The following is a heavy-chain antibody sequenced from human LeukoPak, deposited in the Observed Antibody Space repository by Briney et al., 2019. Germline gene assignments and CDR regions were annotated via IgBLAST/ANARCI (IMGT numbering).Heavy chain of an antibody. J-gene: IGHJ4*02. CDR2: INPNSGGT. CDR1: GYTFTGYY. V-gene: IGHV1-2*02. D-gene: IGHD4-17*01. CDR3: ARATYGDYGCFDY. Sequence: GASVTVSCKASGYTFTGYYMHRVRQAPGQGLEWMGWINPNSGGTNYAQKFQGRVTMTRDTPISTAYMELSRLRSDDTAVYYCARATYGDYGCFDYWGQGTLVTVSS.